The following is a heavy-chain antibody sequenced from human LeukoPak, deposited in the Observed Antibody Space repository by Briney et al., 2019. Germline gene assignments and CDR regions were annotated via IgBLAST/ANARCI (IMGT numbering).Heavy chain of an antibody. Sequence: ASVKVSCKASGGTFSSYAISWVRQAPGQGLEWMGWISAYNGNTNYAQKLQGRVTMTTDTSTSTAYMELRSLRSDDTAVYYCARIVTGTTNWFDPWGQGTLVTVSS. CDR1: GGTFSSYA. CDR3: ARIVTGTTNWFDP. V-gene: IGHV1-18*01. CDR2: ISAYNGNT. D-gene: IGHD1-7*01. J-gene: IGHJ5*02.